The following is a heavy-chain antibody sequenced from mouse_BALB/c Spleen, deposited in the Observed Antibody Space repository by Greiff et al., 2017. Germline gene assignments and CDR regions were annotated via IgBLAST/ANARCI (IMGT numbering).Heavy chain of an antibody. D-gene: IGHD2-14*01. CDR2: ISSGGSYT. Sequence: EVQGVESGGGLVKPGGSLKLSCAASGFTFSSYAMSWVRQSPEKRLEWVAEISSGGSYTYYPDTVTGRFTISRDNAKNTLYLEMSSLRSEDTAMYYCARGVRPHWYFDVWGAGTTVTVSS. J-gene: IGHJ1*01. V-gene: IGHV5-9-4*01. CDR3: ARGVRPHWYFDV. CDR1: GFTFSSYA.